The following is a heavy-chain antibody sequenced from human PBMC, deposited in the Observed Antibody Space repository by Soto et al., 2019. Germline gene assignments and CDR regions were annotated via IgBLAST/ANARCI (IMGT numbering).Heavy chain of an antibody. V-gene: IGHV3-30*01. J-gene: IGHJ3*02. CDR2: ISFDGSNR. CDR1: DSSFSAYS. CDR3: ARRENQVVTYAFDI. D-gene: IGHD2-15*01. Sequence: PGGSLRLSCAASDSSFSAYSLHWVRQAPGKGLEWVAIISFDGSNRDYADSVKGRFTISRDNSRNTLYLQMNSLRAEDTAVYYCARRENQVVTYAFDIWGQGTMVTVS.